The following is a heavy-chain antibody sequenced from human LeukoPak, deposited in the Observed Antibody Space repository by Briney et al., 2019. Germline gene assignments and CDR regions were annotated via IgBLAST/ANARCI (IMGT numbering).Heavy chain of an antibody. CDR1: GLTFSGFW. D-gene: IGHD4-17*01. J-gene: IGHJ4*02. CDR3: TRGHYDDHRR. V-gene: IGHV3-7*01. CDR2: IKEDGSEI. Sequence: GGSLRLSCAASGLTFSGFWMNWVRQAPGEGLEWVANIKEDGSEIYYVDSVKGRFTISRDNAKNSLYLQMDTLRAEDTALYFCTRGHYDDHRRWGQGTLVTVSS.